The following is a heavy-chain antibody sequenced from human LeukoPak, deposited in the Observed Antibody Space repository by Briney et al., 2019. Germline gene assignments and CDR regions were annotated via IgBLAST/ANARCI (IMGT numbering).Heavy chain of an antibody. CDR3: ARARLQYKYFDY. D-gene: IGHD4-4*01. J-gene: IGHJ4*02. V-gene: IGHV4-30-2*01. CDR1: GGSISSGGYS. Sequence: PSETLSLTCAVSGGSISSGGYSWSWIRQPPGKGLEWIGYIYHSGSTYYNPSLKSRVTISVDRSKNQFSLKLSSVTAADTAVYYCARARLQYKYFDYWGQGTLVTVSS. CDR2: IYHSGST.